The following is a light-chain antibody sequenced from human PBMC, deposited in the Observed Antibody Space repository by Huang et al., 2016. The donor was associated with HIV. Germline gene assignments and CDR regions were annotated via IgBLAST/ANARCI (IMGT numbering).Light chain of an antibody. CDR2: KSS. CDR3: MQGTHWPPIT. V-gene: IGKV2-30*01. Sequence: DVVLTQSPLSLPVTLGQPASISCWSSQSLIYSDGNTYLSWFQQRPGQSPRRLIYKSSNRDSGVPDRYSGSGSGSDYTLKISKMEAEDVAVYYCMQGTHWPPITFGQGTRLEI. J-gene: IGKJ5*01. CDR1: QSLIYSDGNTY.